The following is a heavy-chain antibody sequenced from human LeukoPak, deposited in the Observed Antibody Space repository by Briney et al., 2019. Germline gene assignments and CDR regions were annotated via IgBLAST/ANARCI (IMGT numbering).Heavy chain of an antibody. V-gene: IGHV1-18*01. Sequence: ASVKVSCRASGYTFASYGISWVRQAPGQGLEWMGWISAYNGNTNYAQKLQGRVTMTTDTSTRTAYMELRSLRSDDTAVYYCARGMEPYYYMDVWGKGTTVTVSS. CDR2: ISAYNGNT. J-gene: IGHJ6*03. CDR1: GYTFASYG. CDR3: ARGMEPYYYMDV. D-gene: IGHD1-26*01.